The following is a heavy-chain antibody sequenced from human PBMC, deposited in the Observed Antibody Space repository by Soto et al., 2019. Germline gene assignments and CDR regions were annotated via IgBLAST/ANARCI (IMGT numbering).Heavy chain of an antibody. D-gene: IGHD3-10*01. Sequence: QLQLQESGPGLVKPSETLSLTRTVSGGSISSRNYCWGWIRQPPGKALEWIGTMYYSGSIYYNPSLMSRVTIFVDTSKNQFSLTLRSVTAADTAVYCCAREVGSLAPRQYHYSMDVWGQGTTVTVSS. CDR2: MYYSGSI. CDR3: AREVGSLAPRQYHYSMDV. CDR1: GGSISSRNYC. J-gene: IGHJ6*02. V-gene: IGHV4-39*02.